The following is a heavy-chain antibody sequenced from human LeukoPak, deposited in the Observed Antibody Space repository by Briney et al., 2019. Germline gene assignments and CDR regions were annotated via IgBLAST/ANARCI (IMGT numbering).Heavy chain of an antibody. CDR2: IWSDSSQT. D-gene: IGHD3-16*01. J-gene: IGHJ4*02. V-gene: IGHV3-33*01. Sequence: PGGSLRLSCAASGFSFSGDAIHCVRQAPGEGVEWGALIWSDSSQTKYAGSVKGRFTVSRDNSKNSAFLQMSGLTVEDTAVYYCAGAAGLGNYVIDYWGQGTLVTVSS. CDR1: GFSFSGDA. CDR3: AGAAGLGNYVIDY.